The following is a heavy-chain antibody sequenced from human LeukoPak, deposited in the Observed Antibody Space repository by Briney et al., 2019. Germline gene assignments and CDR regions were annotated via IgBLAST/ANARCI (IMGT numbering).Heavy chain of an antibody. CDR2: IYPGDPDT. D-gene: IGHD4-23*01. CDR3: AGRYGGNSMFWFDP. Sequence: GESLKISCKGSGYSFTSYWLGWVRQMPGKGLEWMGIIYPGDPDTRYSPSLQGQVTISGDKSISTAYPQWRSLKDSDTAMYYCAGRYGGNSMFWFDPWGQGTLVTVSS. CDR1: GYSFTSYW. V-gene: IGHV5-51*01. J-gene: IGHJ5*02.